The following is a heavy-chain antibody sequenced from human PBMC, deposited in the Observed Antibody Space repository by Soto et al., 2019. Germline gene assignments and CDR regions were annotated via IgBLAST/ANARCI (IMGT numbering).Heavy chain of an antibody. CDR2: IIPIFGTA. D-gene: IGHD2-21*02. Sequence: QVQLVQSGAEVKKPGSSVKVSCKASGGTFSSYAISWVRQAPGQGLEWMGGIIPIFGTANYAQKFQGRVTITADKSTSTAYMELSSLRSEDTVVYYCARDFLAYCGGDCYSYDAFDIWGQGTMVTVSS. V-gene: IGHV1-69*06. CDR3: ARDFLAYCGGDCYSYDAFDI. CDR1: GGTFSSYA. J-gene: IGHJ3*02.